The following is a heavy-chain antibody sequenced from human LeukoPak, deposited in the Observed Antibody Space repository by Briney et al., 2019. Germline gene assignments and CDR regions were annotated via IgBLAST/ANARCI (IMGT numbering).Heavy chain of an antibody. CDR3: ARVPYSSSWPGFDP. CDR1: GGSISSSNW. CDR2: IYHSGST. J-gene: IGHJ5*02. Sequence: SGTLSLTCAVSGGSISSSNWWSWVRQPPGKGLEWIGEIYHSGSTNYNPSLKSRVTISVDKSKNQFSLKLSSVTAADTAVYYCARVPYSSSWPGFDPWGQGTLVTVSS. V-gene: IGHV4-4*02. D-gene: IGHD6-13*01.